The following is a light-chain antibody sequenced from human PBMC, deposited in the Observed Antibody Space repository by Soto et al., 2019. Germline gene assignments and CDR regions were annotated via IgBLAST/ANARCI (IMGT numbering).Light chain of an antibody. V-gene: IGKV1-5*03. Sequence: IQMTQSPSTLSASVGDSVTITCRASQRISGWLAWYQQKPGKAPNLLISNASTLEGGVPSRFSGSGSGTEFTIPISSLQPDDFATYYCHQYNNYPYTFGQGTKLEIK. CDR3: HQYNNYPYT. CDR1: QRISGW. J-gene: IGKJ2*01. CDR2: NAS.